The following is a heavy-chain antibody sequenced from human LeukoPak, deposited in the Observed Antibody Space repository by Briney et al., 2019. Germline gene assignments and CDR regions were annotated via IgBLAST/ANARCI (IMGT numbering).Heavy chain of an antibody. CDR3: AKDESIAVAGTARLAY. CDR2: ISGSGGST. Sequence: GGSLRLSCAASGFTFSSDAMSWVRQAPGKGLEWVSAISGSGGSTYYADSVKGRFTISRGNSKNTLYLQMNSLRAEDTAVYYCAKDESIAVAGTARLAYWGQGTLVTVSS. J-gene: IGHJ4*02. V-gene: IGHV3-23*01. CDR1: GFTFSSDA. D-gene: IGHD6-19*01.